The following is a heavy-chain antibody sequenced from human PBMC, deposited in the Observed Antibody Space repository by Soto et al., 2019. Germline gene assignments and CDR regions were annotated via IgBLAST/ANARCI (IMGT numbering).Heavy chain of an antibody. CDR3: ARVRGGLSYPPGGWTFDP. Sequence: QVQFVQSGAEVRKPGASVRVSCKASGYTFPNYAIHWVRQAPGQRLEWMGWISAGNGDTKYSETLPDRVTITRDTFASTVYMEVKSLRSEDTALYYCARVRGGLSYPPGGWTFDPWGQGTLVTVSS. CDR2: ISAGNGDT. D-gene: IGHD1-26*01. J-gene: IGHJ5*02. CDR1: GYTFPNYA. V-gene: IGHV1-3*01.